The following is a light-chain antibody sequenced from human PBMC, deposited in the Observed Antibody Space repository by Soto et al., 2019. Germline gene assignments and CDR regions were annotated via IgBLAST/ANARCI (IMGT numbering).Light chain of an antibody. CDR1: NSDIGGYNS. CDR3: TSYPSVTILV. CDR2: GVT. J-gene: IGLJ2*01. V-gene: IGLV2-14*01. Sequence: QSALTQPASVSGSPGQSITICCTGSNSDIGGYNSVSWYQQHPGKAPKLLIFGVTNRPSGVSDRFSGSKSGNTASLTISALQAEAEADYYSTSYPSVTILVFGGGTKVTVL.